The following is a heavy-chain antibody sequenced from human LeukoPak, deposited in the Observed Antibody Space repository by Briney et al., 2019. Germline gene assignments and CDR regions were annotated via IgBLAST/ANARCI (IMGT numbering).Heavy chain of an antibody. Sequence: GGSLRLSCAASGFTFSGYAMHWVRQAPGKGLEWVAVISYDGSNKYYADSVKGRFTISRDNSKNTLYLQMNSLRAEDTAVYYCARWPLGYWGQGTLVTVSS. J-gene: IGHJ4*02. CDR2: ISYDGSNK. CDR1: GFTFSGYA. V-gene: IGHV3-30*04. CDR3: ARWPLGY. D-gene: IGHD5-12*01.